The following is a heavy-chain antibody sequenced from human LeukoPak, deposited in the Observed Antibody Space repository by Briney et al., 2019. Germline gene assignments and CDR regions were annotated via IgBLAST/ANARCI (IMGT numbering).Heavy chain of an antibody. CDR3: ARGPDCSNTGCAADY. CDR2: INHSGST. Sequence: SGTLSLTCAVYGASFSGYYWNWIRQPPGKGLEWIGEINHSGSTNYNPSLKSRVTISVDTSKNQFSLNLSAVTAADTAVYYCARGPDCSNTGCAADYWGQGTLVTVSS. D-gene: IGHD2-2*01. V-gene: IGHV4-34*01. J-gene: IGHJ4*02. CDR1: GASFSGYY.